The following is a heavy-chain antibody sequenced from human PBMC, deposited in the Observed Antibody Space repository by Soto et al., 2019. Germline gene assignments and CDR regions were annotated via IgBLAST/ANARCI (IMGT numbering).Heavy chain of an antibody. CDR2: ISGRGGTI. V-gene: IGHV3-23*01. CDR1: GFIFSSYA. Sequence: EVQLLESGGDLLQPGGSLSLSCAASGFIFSSYAMGWVREAPGQGLEWVSAISGRGGTIYYADSVKGRITISRDNSKNTLYLQMNTLRGQDSAVYYCTRGSASGAFDYGGQGALVTVSS. CDR3: TRGSASGAFDY. D-gene: IGHD2-8*02. J-gene: IGHJ4*02.